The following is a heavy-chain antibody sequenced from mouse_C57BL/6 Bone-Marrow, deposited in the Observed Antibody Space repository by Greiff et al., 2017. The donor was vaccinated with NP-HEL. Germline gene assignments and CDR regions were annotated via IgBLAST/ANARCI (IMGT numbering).Heavy chain of an antibody. Sequence: VQLQQSGAELVRPGASVKLTCTASGFNIKDDYMHWVKQRPEQGLEWIGWIDPENGDTEYASKFQGKATITADTSSNTAYLQLSSLTSEDTAVYYCTTLTTVVSRMDYWGQGTSVTVSS. V-gene: IGHV14-4*01. CDR3: TTLTTVVSRMDY. J-gene: IGHJ4*01. D-gene: IGHD1-1*01. CDR1: GFNIKDDY. CDR2: IDPENGDT.